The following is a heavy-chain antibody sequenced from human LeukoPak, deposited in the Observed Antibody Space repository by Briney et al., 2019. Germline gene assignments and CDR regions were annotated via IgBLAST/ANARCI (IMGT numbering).Heavy chain of an antibody. CDR3: AKDIADSSGYYSRCDY. CDR2: ISGSGGST. CDR1: GFTFSSYA. J-gene: IGHJ4*02. V-gene: IGHV3-23*01. Sequence: PGGSLRLSCAASGFTFSSYAMSWVRQAPGKGQEWVSAISGSGGSTYYADSVKGRFTISRDNSKNTLYLQMNSLRAEDTAVYYCAKDIADSSGYYSRCDYWGQGTRVTVSS. D-gene: IGHD3-22*01.